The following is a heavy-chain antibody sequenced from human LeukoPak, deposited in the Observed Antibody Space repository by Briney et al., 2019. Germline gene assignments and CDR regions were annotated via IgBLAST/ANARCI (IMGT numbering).Heavy chain of an antibody. Sequence: SETLSLTCTVSGGSISSYYWSWIRQPAGKGLEWIGYIYYSGSTNYNPSLKSRVTISVDTSKNQFSLKLSSVTAADTAVYYCARESTLWFGELLGYFDYWGQGTLVTVSS. CDR3: ARESTLWFGELLGYFDY. V-gene: IGHV4-59*01. CDR2: IYYSGST. D-gene: IGHD3-10*01. CDR1: GGSISSYY. J-gene: IGHJ4*02.